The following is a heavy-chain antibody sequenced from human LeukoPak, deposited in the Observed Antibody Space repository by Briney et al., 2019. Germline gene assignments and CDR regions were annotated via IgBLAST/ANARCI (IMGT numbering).Heavy chain of an antibody. D-gene: IGHD3-22*01. CDR1: GGTFSSYA. J-gene: IGHJ3*02. CDR2: IIPIFGTV. V-gene: IGHV1-69*06. CDR3: ARGPIYYYDSRGAFDI. Sequence: SVKVSCKASGGTFSSYAISWVRQAPGQGLEWMGGIIPIFGTVNYAQKFQGRVTITADKSTSTAYMELSRLRSDDTAVYYCARGPIYYYDSRGAFDIWGQGTMVTVSS.